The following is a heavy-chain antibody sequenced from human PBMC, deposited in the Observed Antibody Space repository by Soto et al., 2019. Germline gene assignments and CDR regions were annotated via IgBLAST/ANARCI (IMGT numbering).Heavy chain of an antibody. D-gene: IGHD5-18*01. CDR1: GGTFSSYA. CDR3: ARDGYPRGYSYGYLKIQYYFDY. J-gene: IGHJ4*02. V-gene: IGHV1-69*13. Sequence: SVKVSCKASGGTFSSYAISWVRQAPGQGLEWMGGIIPIFGTANYAQKFQGRVTITADESTSTAYMELSGLRSEDTAVYYCARDGYPRGYSYGYLKIQYYFDYWGQGTLVTVSS. CDR2: IIPIFGTA.